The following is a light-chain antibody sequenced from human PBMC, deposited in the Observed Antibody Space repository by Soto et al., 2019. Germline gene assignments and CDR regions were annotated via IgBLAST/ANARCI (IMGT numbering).Light chain of an antibody. J-gene: IGLJ2*01. Sequence: QSALTQPASVSGSPGQSITISCTGTSSDVGAYNFVSWNQQHPGKAPKLIFYEVSNRPPGLSDRFSGSKSGTTASLTISGLQAEDEADYFCSSYTTNKTLLFGGGTKLTVL. CDR2: EVS. V-gene: IGLV2-14*01. CDR1: SSDVGAYNF. CDR3: SSYTTNKTLL.